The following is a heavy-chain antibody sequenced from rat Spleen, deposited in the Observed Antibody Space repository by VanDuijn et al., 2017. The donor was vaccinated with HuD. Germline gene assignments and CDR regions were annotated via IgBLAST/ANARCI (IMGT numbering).Heavy chain of an antibody. J-gene: IGHJ3*01. D-gene: IGHD1-5*01. CDR3: TRGWRYNYDWFAY. V-gene: IGHV5-29*01. CDR1: GFTFSSYW. CDR2: INYDDSTT. Sequence: EVQLVESGGGLVQPGRSLKLSCAASGFTFSSYWMYWIRQAPGKGLEWVATINYDDSTTYYRDSVKGRFTISRDNAKSTLYLQMNSLRSEDTATYYCTRGWRYNYDWFAYWGQGTLVTVSS.